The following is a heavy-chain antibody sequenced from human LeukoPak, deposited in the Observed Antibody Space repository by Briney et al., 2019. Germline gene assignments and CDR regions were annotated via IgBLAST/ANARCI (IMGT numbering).Heavy chain of an antibody. CDR3: ARVSVVVPAARSLYYYGMDV. CDR1: GGTFSSYA. V-gene: IGHV1-69*13. J-gene: IGHJ6*02. D-gene: IGHD2-2*01. Sequence: SVKVSCKASGGTFSSYAISWVRQAPGQGLEWMGGIIPIFGTANYAQKFQGRVTITADESTSTAYMELSSLRSEDTAVYYCARVSVVVPAARSLYYYGMDVWGQGTTVTVSS. CDR2: IIPIFGTA.